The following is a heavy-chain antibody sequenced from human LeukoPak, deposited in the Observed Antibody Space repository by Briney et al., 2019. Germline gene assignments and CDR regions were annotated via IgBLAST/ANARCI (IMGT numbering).Heavy chain of an antibody. CDR1: GFTFSSYA. D-gene: IGHD3-22*01. V-gene: IGHV3-23*01. CDR3: ARPQSSSGYYWPFDD. Sequence: GGSLRLSCAASGFTFSSYAMSWVRQAPGKGLEWVSGISGSGGSTYYADSVKGRFTISRDSSKNTLYLQMNSLRAEDTAVYYCARPQSSSGYYWPFDDWGQGTLVTVSS. J-gene: IGHJ4*02. CDR2: ISGSGGST.